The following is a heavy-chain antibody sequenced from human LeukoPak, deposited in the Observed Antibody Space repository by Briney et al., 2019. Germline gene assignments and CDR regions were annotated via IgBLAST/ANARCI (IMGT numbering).Heavy chain of an antibody. J-gene: IGHJ4*02. CDR2: ITTGSHYI. D-gene: IGHD2-2*01. CDR1: GFIFSTYD. CDR3: AAMRACSSTTCNPFDI. Sequence: GGSLRLSCAASGFIFSTYDINWVRQAPGKGLEWVSLITTGSHYIYYADSVRGRFTISRDNAKSSLFLQMNSLRDDDTAVYYCAAMRACSSTTCNPFDIWGQGTLVAVSS. V-gene: IGHV3-21*01.